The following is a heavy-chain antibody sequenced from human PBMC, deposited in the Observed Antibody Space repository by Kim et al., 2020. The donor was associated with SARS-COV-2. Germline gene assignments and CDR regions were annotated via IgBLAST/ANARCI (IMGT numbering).Heavy chain of an antibody. J-gene: IGHJ4*02. V-gene: IGHV3-23*01. D-gene: IGHD6-13*01. CDR3: TKLPPAAGSGY. Sequence: YYTDSVKGRFTVSRDNSKNTLYLNMNSLRAEETDVYYCTKLPPAAGSGYWGQGTLVTVSS.